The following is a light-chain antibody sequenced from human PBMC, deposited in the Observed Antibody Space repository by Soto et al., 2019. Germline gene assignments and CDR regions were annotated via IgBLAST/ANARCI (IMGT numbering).Light chain of an antibody. CDR3: SSYTSSSTLDV. CDR1: SSDFGGYNY. CDR2: DVS. V-gene: IGLV2-14*01. J-gene: IGLJ1*01. Sequence: SALTQPASVSGSRGQSFTISCTGTSSDFGGYNYVSWYQQHPGKAHKLMIYDVSNRPSGVSNRFSGSKSGNTASLTISGLQAEDEADYYCSSYTSSSTLDVFGTGTKVTVL.